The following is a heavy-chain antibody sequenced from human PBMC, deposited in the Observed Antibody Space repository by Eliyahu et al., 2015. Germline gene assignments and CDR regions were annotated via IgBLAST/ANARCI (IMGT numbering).Heavy chain of an antibody. CDR2: IYYSGST. V-gene: IGHV4-61*01. D-gene: IGHD4-11*01. CDR3: ARAVTAVTYYYYYGMDV. CDR1: GGSVSSXSYX. Sequence: QVHLQESGPGLVKPSXTLSHTCXVSGGSVSSXSYXWNWXRPSPGKGXEXIGYIYYSGSTKYNPSLKSRVTISVDTSKNQVSLKLSSVTAADTAVYYCARAVTAVTYYYYYGMDVWGQGTAVTVSS. J-gene: IGHJ6*02.